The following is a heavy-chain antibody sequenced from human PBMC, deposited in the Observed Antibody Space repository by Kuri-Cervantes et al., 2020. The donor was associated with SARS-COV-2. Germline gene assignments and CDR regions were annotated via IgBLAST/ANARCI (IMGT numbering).Heavy chain of an antibody. V-gene: IGHV1-18*01. CDR3: ASSGITGSVYYYMDV. CDR2: SSAYNGNT. CDR1: GYTFTSYG. D-gene: IGHD1-20*01. Sequence: ASVKVSCKASGYTFTSYGISWVRQAPGQGLEWMGWSSAYNGNTNYAQKLQGRVTMTTDTSTSTAYMELRSLRSDDTAVYYCASSGITGSVYYYMDVWGKGTTVTVSS. J-gene: IGHJ6*03.